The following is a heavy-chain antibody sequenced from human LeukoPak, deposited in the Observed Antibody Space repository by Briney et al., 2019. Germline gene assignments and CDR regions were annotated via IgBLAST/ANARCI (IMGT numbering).Heavy chain of an antibody. Sequence: GGSLRLSCAASGFTFSDYYMSWIRQAPGKGLEWVSYISSSGSTIYYADSVKGRFTVSRDTSKNTLYLQMNNLRAEDTAVYYCAKGGRIGMTGTFLDYWGQGTLVTVSS. CDR1: GFTFSDYY. CDR2: ISSSGSTI. V-gene: IGHV3-11*01. D-gene: IGHD1-1*01. CDR3: AKGGRIGMTGTFLDY. J-gene: IGHJ4*02.